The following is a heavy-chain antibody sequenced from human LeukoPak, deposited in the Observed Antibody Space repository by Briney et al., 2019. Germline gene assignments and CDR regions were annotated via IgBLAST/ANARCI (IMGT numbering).Heavy chain of an antibody. D-gene: IGHD3-3*01. CDR3: AREPEGFWSGGWFDP. Sequence: PGGSLRLSCATSGFTFSSYWMHWVRHAPGKRLVLVSRINSDGSSTNYADSVKGRLTISTDNAKNTLYLQLNSLRAEDTDVYYCAREPEGFWSGGWFDPWGQGTLVTVSS. CDR2: INSDGSST. J-gene: IGHJ5*02. CDR1: GFTFSSYW. V-gene: IGHV3-74*01.